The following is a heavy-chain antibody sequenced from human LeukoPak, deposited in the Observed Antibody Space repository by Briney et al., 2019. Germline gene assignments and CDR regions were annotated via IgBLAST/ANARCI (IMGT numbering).Heavy chain of an antibody. D-gene: IGHD3-10*01. J-gene: IGHJ4*02. Sequence: GRSLRLSCAASGSTFDDYAMHWVRQAPGKGLEWVSGISWNSGSIGYADSVKGRFTISRDNAKNSLYLQMNSLRAEDTALYYCAKDLGGSGSWYYFDYWGQGTLVTVSS. CDR1: GSTFDDYA. CDR3: AKDLGGSGSWYYFDY. V-gene: IGHV3-9*01. CDR2: ISWNSGSI.